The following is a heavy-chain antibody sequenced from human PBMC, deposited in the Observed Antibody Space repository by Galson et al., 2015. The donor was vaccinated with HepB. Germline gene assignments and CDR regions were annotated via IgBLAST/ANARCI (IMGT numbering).Heavy chain of an antibody. CDR1: GFTFGDYA. J-gene: IGHJ4*02. D-gene: IGHD3-22*01. Sequence: SLRLSCAASGFTFGDYAMSWFRQAPGKGLEWVGFIRSKAYGGTTEYAASVRGRFTISRDDSKSIAYLQMNSLKTEDTAVYYCTRLTSGRRYYESGGRSSPLDYWGQGTLVTVSS. V-gene: IGHV3-49*03. CDR3: TRLTSGRRYYESGGRSSPLDY. CDR2: IRSKAYGGTT.